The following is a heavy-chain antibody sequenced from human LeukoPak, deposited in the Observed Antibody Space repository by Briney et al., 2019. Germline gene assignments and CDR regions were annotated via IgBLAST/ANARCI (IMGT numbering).Heavy chain of an antibody. D-gene: IGHD3-22*01. CDR1: GGSISSHY. CDR2: ISDTGTT. J-gene: IGHJ4*02. CDR3: ATGYYEPFEK. V-gene: IGHV4-59*11. Sequence: SETLSLTCTVSGGSISSHYWNWIRQPPGKGPEWIGCISDTGTTKYNPAFKSRVTISVDTSKNQFSLKLTSVTAADTAVYFCATGYYEPFEKWGQGTLVSVSS.